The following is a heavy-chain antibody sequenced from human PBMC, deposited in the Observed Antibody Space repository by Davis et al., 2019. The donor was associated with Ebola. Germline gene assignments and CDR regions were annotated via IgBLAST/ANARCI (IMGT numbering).Heavy chain of an antibody. J-gene: IGHJ6*02. V-gene: IGHV3-9*01. CDR3: ARDADSSGYYRLHYGMDV. CDR1: GFAFDEYA. D-gene: IGHD3-22*01. CDR2: VSWNSGRV. Sequence: PGGSLRLSCAGSGFAFDEYAMHWVRQVKGKGLEWVAGVSWNSGRVYYADSVKGRFTISRDNAKNSLYLQMNSLRAEDTAVYYCARDADSSGYYRLHYGMDVWGQGTTVTVSS.